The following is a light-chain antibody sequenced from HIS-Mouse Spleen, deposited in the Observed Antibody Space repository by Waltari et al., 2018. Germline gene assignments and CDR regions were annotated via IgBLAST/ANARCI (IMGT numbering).Light chain of an antibody. CDR2: ASS. CDR1: QGISSY. CDR3: QQLNSYPPT. Sequence: DIQLTQSPSFLSASVGDRVTIPCRASQGISSYFAWYQQKPGKAPKLLIYASSTLQSGVPSRFSGSGSGTEFTLTISSLQPEDFATYYCQQLNSYPPTFGQGTKVEIK. J-gene: IGKJ1*01. V-gene: IGKV1-9*01.